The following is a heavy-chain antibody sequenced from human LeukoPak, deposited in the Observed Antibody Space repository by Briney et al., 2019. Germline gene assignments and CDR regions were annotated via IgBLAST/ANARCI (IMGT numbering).Heavy chain of an antibody. J-gene: IGHJ6*02. CDR2: IYYSGST. Sequence: SETLSLTCTVSGGSISSGDYYWSWIRQPPGKGLEWIGYIYYSGSTYYNPSLKSRVTISVDTSKNQFSLKLSSVTAADTAVYYCARDAGYGGKEGMDVWGQGTTVTVSS. CDR3: ARDAGYGGKEGMDV. CDR1: GGSISSGDYY. V-gene: IGHV4-30-4*01. D-gene: IGHD4-23*01.